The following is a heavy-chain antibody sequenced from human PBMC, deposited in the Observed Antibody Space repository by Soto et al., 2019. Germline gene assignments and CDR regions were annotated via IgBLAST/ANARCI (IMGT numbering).Heavy chain of an antibody. J-gene: IGHJ6*02. CDR2: IDPSDSYT. D-gene: IGHD6-13*01. Sequence: PGESLKISXKGSGYSVTSYWISWVRQMPGKGLEWMGRIDPSDSYTNYSPSFQGHVTISADKSISTAYLQWSSLKASDTAMYYCARHGSEYSSSWVGYGMDVWGQGTTVTVSS. V-gene: IGHV5-10-1*01. CDR3: ARHGSEYSSSWVGYGMDV. CDR1: GYSVTSYW.